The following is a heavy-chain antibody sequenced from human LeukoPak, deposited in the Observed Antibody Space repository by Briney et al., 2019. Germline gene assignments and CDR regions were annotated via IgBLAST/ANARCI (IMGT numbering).Heavy chain of an antibody. V-gene: IGHV3-21*01. Sequence: GGSLRLSCAASGFTFSSYSMNWVRQAPGKGLEWVSSISISSSYIYYADSVKGRFTISRDDAKNSLYLQMNSLRAEDTAVYYCASPADYDSSTFDIWGQGTMVTVSS. D-gene: IGHD3-22*01. CDR1: GFTFSSYS. CDR2: ISISSSYI. CDR3: ASPADYDSSTFDI. J-gene: IGHJ3*02.